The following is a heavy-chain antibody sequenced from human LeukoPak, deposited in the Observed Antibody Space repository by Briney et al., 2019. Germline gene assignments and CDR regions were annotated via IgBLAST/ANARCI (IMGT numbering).Heavy chain of an antibody. CDR1: GFTVSSNY. V-gene: IGHV3-53*01. J-gene: IGHJ4*02. D-gene: IGHD2-15*01. CDR2: IYSGGST. Sequence: GGSLRLSCAASGFTVSSNYMSWVRQAPGKGLEWVSVIYSGGSTYYADSVKGRFTSSRDNSKNTLYLQMNSLRAEDMAVYYCASQYCSGGSCPDYWGQGTLVTVSS. CDR3: ASQYCSGGSCPDY.